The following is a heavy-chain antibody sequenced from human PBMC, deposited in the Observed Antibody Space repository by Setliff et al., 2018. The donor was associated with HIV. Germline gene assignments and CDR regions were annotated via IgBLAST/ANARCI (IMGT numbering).Heavy chain of an antibody. CDR2: IRSKANNYAT. CDR3: TRHRGSFDY. D-gene: IGHD1-26*01. J-gene: IGHJ4*02. V-gene: IGHV3-73*01. Sequence: GGSLRLSCAASGFTFNNAWMTWVRQAPGKGLEWVGRIRSKANNYATEYGASVKGRFIISRDDSKNMAYLQMNSLRTEDTAIYYCTRHRGSFDYWGLGTLVTVSS. CDR1: GFTFNNAW.